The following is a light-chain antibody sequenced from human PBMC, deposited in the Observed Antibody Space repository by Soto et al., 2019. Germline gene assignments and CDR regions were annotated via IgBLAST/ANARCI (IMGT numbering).Light chain of an antibody. CDR3: SSYTTSHTWV. J-gene: IGLJ3*02. V-gene: IGLV2-14*01. Sequence: QSVLTQPASVSGSPGQSITISCNGTSSDVGGYNYVSWYQQHPGKAPKLMIYEVSNRPSGVSNRFSGSKSANTASLTISGLQAEDEADYYCSSYTTSHTWVFGGGTKLTVL. CDR2: EVS. CDR1: SSDVGGYNY.